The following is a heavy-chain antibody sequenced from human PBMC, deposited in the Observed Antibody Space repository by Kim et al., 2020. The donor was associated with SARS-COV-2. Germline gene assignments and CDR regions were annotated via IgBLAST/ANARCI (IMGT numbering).Heavy chain of an antibody. J-gene: IGHJ6*03. Sequence: GGSLRLSCAASGFTFSSYDMHWVRQATGKGLEWVSAIGTAGDTYYPGSVKGRFTISRENAKNSLYLQMNSLRAGDTAVYYCARDGGGRYGEYYYYYMDVWGKGTTVTVSS. CDR3: ARDGGGRYGEYYYYYMDV. CDR2: IGTAGDT. D-gene: IGHD3-16*01. V-gene: IGHV3-13*01. CDR1: GFTFSSYD.